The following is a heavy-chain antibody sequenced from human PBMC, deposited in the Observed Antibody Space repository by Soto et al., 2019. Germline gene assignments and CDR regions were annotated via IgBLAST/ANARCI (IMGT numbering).Heavy chain of an antibody. D-gene: IGHD6-19*01. V-gene: IGHV3-23*01. CDR2: VGRSGDT. CDR1: GFTFSIHA. Sequence: EVQLLESGGGLVQPGGSLRLSCAASGFTFSIHAMSWVRQAPGKGLEWVSGVGRSGDTSYADSAKGRFTVSRDNSRNTVFLQMTSLRADDTAAYYCAKRLVMAGSWGPFDSWGQGTLVTVSS. CDR3: AKRLVMAGSWGPFDS. J-gene: IGHJ4*02.